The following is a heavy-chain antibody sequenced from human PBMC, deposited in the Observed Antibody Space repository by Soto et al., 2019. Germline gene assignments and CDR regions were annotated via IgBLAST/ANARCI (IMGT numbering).Heavy chain of an antibody. V-gene: IGHV3-30-3*01. Sequence: GGSLRLSCAASGFTFSSYAMHWVRQAPGKGLEWVAVISYDGSNKYYADSVKGRFTISRDNSKNTLYLQMNSLRAEDTAVYYCAREQWYSSGWYSDGMDVWGQGTTVTVSS. D-gene: IGHD6-19*01. CDR3: AREQWYSSGWYSDGMDV. CDR1: GFTFSSYA. CDR2: ISYDGSNK. J-gene: IGHJ6*02.